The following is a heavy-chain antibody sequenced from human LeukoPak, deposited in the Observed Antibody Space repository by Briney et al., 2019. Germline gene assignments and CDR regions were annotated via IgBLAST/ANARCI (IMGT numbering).Heavy chain of an antibody. CDR3: AKDHPTIITMIVVDHDDY. Sequence: GGTLRLSCAASGFTFSSYGMSWVRQAPGKGLEWVSAISGSGGSTYYAESVKGRFTISRDNSKNTLYLQMNSLRAEDTAVYYCAKDHPTIITMIVVDHDDYWGQGTLVTVSS. CDR2: ISGSGGST. V-gene: IGHV3-23*01. J-gene: IGHJ4*02. CDR1: GFTFSSYG. D-gene: IGHD3-22*01.